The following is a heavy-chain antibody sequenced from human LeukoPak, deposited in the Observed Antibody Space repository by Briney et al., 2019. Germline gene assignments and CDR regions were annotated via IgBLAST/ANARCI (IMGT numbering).Heavy chain of an antibody. J-gene: IGHJ5*01. V-gene: IGHV1-69*05. Sequence: SVKVSRKAFGGTFSSYAITWVRQAPGQGLEWMGRIIPIFDTANYAQNFQGRVTITTDESTSTAYMELSSLRSEDTAVYYCARGDGYGYNWFDSWGQGTLVTVSS. D-gene: IGHD5-24*01. CDR2: IIPIFDTA. CDR1: GGTFSSYA. CDR3: ARGDGYGYNWFDS.